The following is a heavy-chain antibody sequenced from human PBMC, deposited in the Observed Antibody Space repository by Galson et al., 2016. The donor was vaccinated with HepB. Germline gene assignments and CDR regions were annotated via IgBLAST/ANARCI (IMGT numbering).Heavy chain of an antibody. CDR1: LFTFSSYG. Sequence: SLRLSCAASLFTFSSYGMHWVRQAPGKGLEWVAMIWYDGSNKFYADSVNGRFTISRDNSNNRLYLQMNRMRAEDTAVYYCAKRAYYGSGRNGGGMDVWGQGTTVTVSS. D-gene: IGHD3-10*01. CDR2: IWYDGSNK. J-gene: IGHJ6*02. V-gene: IGHV3-33*06. CDR3: AKRAYYGSGRNGGGMDV.